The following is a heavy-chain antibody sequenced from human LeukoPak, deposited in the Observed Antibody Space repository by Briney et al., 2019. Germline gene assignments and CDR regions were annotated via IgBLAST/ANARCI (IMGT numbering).Heavy chain of an antibody. J-gene: IGHJ4*02. CDR2: ISGSGGST. CDR1: GFTFSSYA. CDR3: AKPSNDILTAVLPYYFDY. D-gene: IGHD3-9*01. Sequence: PGGSLRLSCAASGFTFSSYAMSWVRQAPGKGLEWVSAISGSGGSTYYAASVKGRFTISRDNSKNTLFLQMNSLRAEDTAVYYCAKPSNDILTAVLPYYFDYWGQGTLVTVSS. V-gene: IGHV3-23*01.